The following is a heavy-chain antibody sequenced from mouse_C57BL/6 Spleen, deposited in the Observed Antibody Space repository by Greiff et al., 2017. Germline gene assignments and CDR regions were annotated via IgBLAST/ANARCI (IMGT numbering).Heavy chain of an antibody. CDR2: ISYSGST. V-gene: IGHV3-1*01. CDR1: GYSITSGYA. D-gene: IGHD2-2*01. J-gene: IGHJ3*01. CDR3: ARGVYGYPWFAY. Sequence: VQLQQSGPGMVKPSQSLSLTCTVTGYSITSGYAWHWIRHFPGNKLEWMGYISYSGSTNYNPSLKSRISITHDTSKNHFFLKLNSVTTEDTATYYCARGVYGYPWFAYWGQGTLVTVSA.